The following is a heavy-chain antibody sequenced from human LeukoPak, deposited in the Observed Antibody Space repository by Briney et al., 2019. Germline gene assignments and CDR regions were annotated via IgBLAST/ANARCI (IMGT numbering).Heavy chain of an antibody. CDR3: ARDMRYCSGGSCYRSSWFDP. D-gene: IGHD2-15*01. V-gene: IGHV4-4*07. CDR1: GGSISSYY. CDR2: IYTSGGT. Sequence: SETLSLTCTVSGGSISSYYWSWIRQPAGKGLEWIGRIYTSGGTNYNPSLKSRVTMSVDTSKNQFSLKLSSVTAADTAMYYCARDMRYCSGGSCYRSSWFDPWGQGTLVTVSS. J-gene: IGHJ5*02.